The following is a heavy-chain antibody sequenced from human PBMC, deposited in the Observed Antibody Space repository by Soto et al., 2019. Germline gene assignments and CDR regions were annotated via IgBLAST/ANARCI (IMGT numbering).Heavy chain of an antibody. V-gene: IGHV1-2*02. Sequence: QVQLVQSGAEVKKPGASVKVSCKASGYAFRRYQMHWLRQAPGQGLEWVGWITPDSGGTNYAQKFQGRVTMTRDTAISTISMEMSSLTSDDTAVYYCARGCSGGTCFLLSFWGQGNLVTVSS. CDR2: ITPDSGGT. CDR1: GYAFRRYQ. J-gene: IGHJ4*02. CDR3: ARGCSGGTCFLLSF. D-gene: IGHD2-15*01.